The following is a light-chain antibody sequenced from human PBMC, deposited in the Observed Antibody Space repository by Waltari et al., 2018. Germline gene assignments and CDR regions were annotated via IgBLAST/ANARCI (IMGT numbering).Light chain of an antibody. CDR2: GAS. CDR1: QSISSN. V-gene: IGKV3-15*01. CDR3: QQYNTWPT. Sequence: EIVMTQSPVTLSVSPGDRATLSCRASQSISSNLAWYQQKPGQSPRLLIHGASTRATGIPARFSGSGSGTDFTLTISSLQSEDFAVYFCQQYNTWPTFGGGTKVEIK. J-gene: IGKJ4*01.